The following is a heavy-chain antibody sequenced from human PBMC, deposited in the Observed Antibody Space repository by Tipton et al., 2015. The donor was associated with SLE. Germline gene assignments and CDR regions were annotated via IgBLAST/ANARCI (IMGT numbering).Heavy chain of an antibody. J-gene: IGHJ5*02. CDR2: IYYSGTT. CDR1: GGSISSHY. CDR3: VRGLGEIDYVDDGDL. V-gene: IGHV4-59*11. Sequence: LRLSCTVSGGSISSHYWSWIRLPPGKGLEWIGHIYYSGTTNYNPSLKSRVSMAIDTSKSQFSLRLTSVTAADTAVYYCVRGLGEIDYVDDGDLWGQGNLVTVSS. D-gene: IGHD4-17*01.